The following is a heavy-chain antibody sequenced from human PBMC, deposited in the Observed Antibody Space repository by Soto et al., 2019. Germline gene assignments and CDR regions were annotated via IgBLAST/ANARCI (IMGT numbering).Heavy chain of an antibody. CDR2: IIPIFGTA. D-gene: IGHD6-13*01. CDR3: ASLPGYSSSSNY. V-gene: IGHV1-69*13. Sequence: VASVKVSCKASGGTFSSYAISWVRQAPGQGLEWMGGIIPIFGTANYAQKFQGRVTITADESTSTAYMELSSLRSEDTAVYYCASLPGYSSSSNYWGQGTLVTVSS. J-gene: IGHJ4*02. CDR1: GGTFSSYA.